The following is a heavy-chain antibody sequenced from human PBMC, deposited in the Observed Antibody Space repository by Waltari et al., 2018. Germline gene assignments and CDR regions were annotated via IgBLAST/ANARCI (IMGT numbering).Heavy chain of an antibody. CDR1: GESFSGFY. CDR2: ISYSGRT. J-gene: IGHJ6*02. Sequence: QVQLQQWGAGLLKPSDTLSLTCAVFGESFSGFYWTWIRQSTGKPLDWVGSISYSGRTYYNPSLKSRLTLSIDTSKNHFTLNLRSVTAADAAVYYCASSSCLYSCGLGVWGQGTTVSVSS. CDR3: ASSSCLYSCGLGV. V-gene: IGHV4-34*01.